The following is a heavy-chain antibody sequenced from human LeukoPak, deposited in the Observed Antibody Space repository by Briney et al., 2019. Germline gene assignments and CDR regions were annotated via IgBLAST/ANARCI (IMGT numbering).Heavy chain of an antibody. V-gene: IGHV5-51*01. J-gene: IGHJ4*02. Sequence: GESLKISCKGSGYSFTSYWIGWVRQMPGKGLEWMGIIYPGDSDTRYSPSFQGQVTISADKSISTASLQWSSLKASDTAMYYCARPRRWLQSGNYYFDYWGQGTLVTVSS. CDR1: GYSFTSYW. D-gene: IGHD5-24*01. CDR2: IYPGDSDT. CDR3: ARPRRWLQSGNYYFDY.